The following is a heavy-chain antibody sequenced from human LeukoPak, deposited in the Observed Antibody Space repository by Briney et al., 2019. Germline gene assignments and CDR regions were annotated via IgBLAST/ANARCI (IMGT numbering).Heavy chain of an antibody. J-gene: IGHJ4*02. CDR2: INPNSGGT. CDR3: ARDRMGNYDFWSGYGY. Sequence: ASVKVSCKASGYTFTGYYIHWVRQAPGQGLEWMGRINPNSGGTNYAQKFQGRVTMTRDTSISTAYMELSRLRSDDTAVYYCARDRMGNYDFWSGYGYWGQGTLVTVSS. CDR1: GYTFTGYY. V-gene: IGHV1-2*06. D-gene: IGHD3-3*01.